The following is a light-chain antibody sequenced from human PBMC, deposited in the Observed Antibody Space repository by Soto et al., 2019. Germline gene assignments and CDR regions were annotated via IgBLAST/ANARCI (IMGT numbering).Light chain of an antibody. J-gene: IGLJ2*01. CDR2: DVN. V-gene: IGLV2-14*03. CDR3: SSYTSTSTLV. Sequence: QSALTQPASVSGSPGQSITISCTGSSSDVGGSDYVSWYQQHPGKAHKLMIYDVNNRASGVSHRFTASKSGNTAPMTSSGLQDADEAEYYCSSYTSTSTLVFGGGTKLTV. CDR1: SSDVGGSDY.